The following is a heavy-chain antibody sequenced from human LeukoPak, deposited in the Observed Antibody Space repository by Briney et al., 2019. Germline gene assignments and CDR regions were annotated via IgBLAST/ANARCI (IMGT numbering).Heavy chain of an antibody. CDR2: ISVDGETT. CDR3: AHGKLSGWYPY. Sequence: GGSLRLSCAVSGFSVSTFGMSWVRQAPGKGLEWVSAISVDGETTWYADSVRGRFFISRDNSRNTLYLQLSSLRAEDTAVYYCAHGKLSGWYPYWGQGSLVSVSS. D-gene: IGHD6-19*01. V-gene: IGHV3-23*01. CDR1: GFSVSTFG. J-gene: IGHJ4*02.